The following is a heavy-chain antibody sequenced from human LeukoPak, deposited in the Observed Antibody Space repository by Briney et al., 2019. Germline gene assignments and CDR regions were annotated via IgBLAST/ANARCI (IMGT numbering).Heavy chain of an antibody. Sequence: PSETLSLTCTVSGGSISSYYWSWIRQPPGKGLEWIGYIYYSGTTNYNPSLKSRVTISVDTSKNQFSLKLSSVTAADTAVYYCARAGNKYDYVWGSYRYSDAFDIWGQGTMVTVSS. CDR3: ARAGNKYDYVWGSYRYSDAFDI. V-gene: IGHV4-59*01. CDR2: IYYSGTT. J-gene: IGHJ3*02. D-gene: IGHD3-16*02. CDR1: GGSISSYY.